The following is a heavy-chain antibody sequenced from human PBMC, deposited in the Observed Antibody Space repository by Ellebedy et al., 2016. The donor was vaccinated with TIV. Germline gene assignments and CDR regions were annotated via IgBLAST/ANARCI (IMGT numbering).Heavy chain of an antibody. D-gene: IGHD4/OR15-4a*01. CDR3: AKGMRGGADFDY. V-gene: IGHV3-23*01. J-gene: IGHJ4*02. CDR1: GFTFSNYA. CDR2: ITGSGDST. Sequence: GGSLRLSXVDYGFTFSNYAMNWVRQAPGKGLEWVSAITGSGDSTYYADSVKGRFTISRDNSKNTLYPQMNSLRAEDTALYYCAKGMRGGADFDYWGQGTLVTVSS.